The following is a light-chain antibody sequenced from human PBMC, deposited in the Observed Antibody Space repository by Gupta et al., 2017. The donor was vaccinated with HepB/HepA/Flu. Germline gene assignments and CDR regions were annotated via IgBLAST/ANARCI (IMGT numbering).Light chain of an antibody. CDR3: GTWDSSLSALV. CDR2: DNN. V-gene: IGLV1-51*01. J-gene: IGLJ2*01. Sequence: QSVLTQPPSVSAAPGQKVTISCSGSSSNIGNNYVSWYQQLPGTAPKLLIYDNNKRPSGIPDRFAGSKSGTSATLGITGLQTGDEAEYDCGTWDSSLSALVFGGGTKLTVL. CDR1: SSNIGNNY.